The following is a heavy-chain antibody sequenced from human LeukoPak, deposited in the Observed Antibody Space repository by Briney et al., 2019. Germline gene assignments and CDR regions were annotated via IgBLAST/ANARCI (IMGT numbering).Heavy chain of an antibody. V-gene: IGHV3-64D*06. D-gene: IGHD5-12*01. J-gene: IGHJ4*02. Sequence: GGSLRLSCAASGFTFSNAWLNWVRQAPGKGLEYVSAVTTDGSSTYYADSVKGRFTISRDNSKNTLYLQMSSLRAEDTAVYYCVKGGGSSDYWGQGTLVTVSS. CDR2: VTTDGSST. CDR1: GFTFSNAW. CDR3: VKGGGSSDY.